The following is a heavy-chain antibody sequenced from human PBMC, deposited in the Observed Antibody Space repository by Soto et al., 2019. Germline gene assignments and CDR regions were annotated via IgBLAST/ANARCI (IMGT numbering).Heavy chain of an antibody. Sequence: PSETLSLTCAVSGGSISSGGYSWSWIRQPPGKGLEWIGYMYHSGSTYYNPSLKSRVTISIDRSKNQFSLKLSSVTDADTAVYYCARVPEYWGQGILVTVSS. D-gene: IGHD2-2*01. CDR2: MYHSGST. J-gene: IGHJ4*02. CDR3: ARVPEY. CDR1: GGSISSGGYS. V-gene: IGHV4-30-2*01.